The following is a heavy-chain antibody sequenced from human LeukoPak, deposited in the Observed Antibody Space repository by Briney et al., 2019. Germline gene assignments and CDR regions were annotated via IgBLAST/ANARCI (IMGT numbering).Heavy chain of an antibody. CDR1: GFTFSNYW. CDR2: INSDGSST. D-gene: IGHD1-1*01. V-gene: IGHV3-74*01. Sequence: PGGSLRLSCAASGFTFSNYWMHWVRQAPGEGLMWVSRINSDGSSTWYADSVKGRFTISRDNARNTLSLQMSSLGVEDTALYYCARDQDGMGTTMDLWGQGTQVIVSS. CDR3: ARDQDGMGTTMDL. J-gene: IGHJ4*02.